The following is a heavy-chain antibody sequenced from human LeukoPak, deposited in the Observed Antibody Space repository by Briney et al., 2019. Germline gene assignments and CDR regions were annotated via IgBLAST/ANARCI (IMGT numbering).Heavy chain of an antibody. CDR1: GVSISSSSYY. V-gene: IGHV4-39*07. J-gene: IGHJ4*02. CDR2: IYYSGST. Sequence: SETLSLTCTVSGVSISSSSYYWGWIRQPPGKGLEWIGSIYYSGSTYYNPSLKSLVTISVDTSKNQFSLKLSSVTAADTAVYYCAREIISSGSNGLFDYWGQGTLVTVSS. CDR3: AREIISSGSNGLFDY. D-gene: IGHD6-19*01.